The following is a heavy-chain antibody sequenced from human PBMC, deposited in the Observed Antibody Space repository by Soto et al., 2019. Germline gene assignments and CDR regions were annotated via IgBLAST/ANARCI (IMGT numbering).Heavy chain of an antibody. CDR1: GGTFSSYA. D-gene: IGHD3-16*01. CDR2: IIPIFGTA. CDR3: ARDLGMITFGGPILP. J-gene: IGHJ5*02. V-gene: IGHV1-69*13. Sequence: ASVKVSCKASGGTFSSYAISWVRQAPGQGLEWMGGIIPIFGTANYAQKFQGRVTITADESTSTAYMELSSLRSEDTAVYYCARDLGMITFGGPILPWGQGTLVTVSS.